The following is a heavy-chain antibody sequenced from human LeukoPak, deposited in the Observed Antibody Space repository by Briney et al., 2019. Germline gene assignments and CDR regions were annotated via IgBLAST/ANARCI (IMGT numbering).Heavy chain of an antibody. V-gene: IGHV3-23*01. D-gene: IGHD3-10*01. CDR3: AKDSMVRGLVNY. Sequence: GGSLRLSCAASGFTFSTYAMSWVRQAPGKGLEWVSAISGSGGTTYYADSVKGRFTISRDNSKNTLYLQMNSLRAEDTAVYYCAKDSMVRGLVNYWGQGTLVTVSS. CDR2: ISGSGGTT. J-gene: IGHJ4*02. CDR1: GFTFSTYA.